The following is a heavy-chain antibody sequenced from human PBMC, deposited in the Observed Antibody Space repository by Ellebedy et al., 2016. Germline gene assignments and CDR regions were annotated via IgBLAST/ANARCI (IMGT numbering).Heavy chain of an antibody. D-gene: IGHD3-3*01. CDR2: IVFSGTAT. J-gene: IGHJ4*02. V-gene: IGHV3-11*04. Sequence: GGSLRLXXAASGFTFSDYYISWIRQAPGKGLEWVATIVFSGTATYYSDSVKGRFIISRDNAKNSLFLQMNSLRVEDTAVYYCARDGSEWSRDYWGQGTLVTVSS. CDR1: GFTFSDYY. CDR3: ARDGSEWSRDY.